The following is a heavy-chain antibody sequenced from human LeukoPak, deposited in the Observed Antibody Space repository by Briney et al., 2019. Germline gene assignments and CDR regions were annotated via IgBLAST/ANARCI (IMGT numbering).Heavy chain of an antibody. CDR2: IYTSGST. CDR3: ARDYGGGYAEYFQH. V-gene: IGHV4-4*07. J-gene: IGHJ1*01. Sequence: SETLSLTCTVSGGSISSYYWSWIRQPAGKGLEWIGRIYTSGSTNYNPSLKSRVTISVDKPKNQFSLKLSSVTAADTAVYYCARDYGGGYAEYFQHWGQGTLVTVSS. D-gene: IGHD4-23*01. CDR1: GGSISSYY.